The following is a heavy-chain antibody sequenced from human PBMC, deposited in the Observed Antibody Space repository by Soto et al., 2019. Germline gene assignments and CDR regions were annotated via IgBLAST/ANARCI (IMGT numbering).Heavy chain of an antibody. CDR2: ISAYNVNT. CDR1: GYTFTSYG. CDR3: AREVCGFDPQFGY. Sequence: QVQLVQSGAEVKKPGASVKVSCKASGYTFTSYGISWVRQAPGQVIEWMGWISAYNVNTNYAQKLQGRVTMTTDTSKSTAYMELRSLRSDETAVYYCAREVCGFDPQFGYWGQGTLVTVSS. V-gene: IGHV1-18*01. D-gene: IGHD3-10*01. J-gene: IGHJ4*02.